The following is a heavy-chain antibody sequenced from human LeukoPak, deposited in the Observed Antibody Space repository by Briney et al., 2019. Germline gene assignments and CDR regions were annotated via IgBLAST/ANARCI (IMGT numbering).Heavy chain of an antibody. CDR2: ISYDGSNK. CDR3: ARAYDFWSGFDY. V-gene: IGHV3-30*03. CDR1: GFTFSSYG. D-gene: IGHD3-3*01. Sequence: GGPLRLSCAASGFTFSSYGMHWVRQAPGKGLEWVAVISYDGSNKYYADSVKGRFTISRDNSKNTLYLQMNSLRAEDTAVYYCARAYDFWSGFDYWGQGTLVTVSS. J-gene: IGHJ4*02.